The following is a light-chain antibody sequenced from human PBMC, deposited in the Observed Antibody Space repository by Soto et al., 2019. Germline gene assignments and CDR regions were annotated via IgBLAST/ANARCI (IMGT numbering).Light chain of an antibody. CDR2: AAS. CDR1: QSISSY. J-gene: IGKJ2*01. CDR3: QQSYSTPPNSN. Sequence: DIQMTQSPSSLSASVGDRVTITCRASQSISSYLNWYQQKPGKAPKLLIYAASSLQSGVPSRFSGSGSGTDFTLTISSLQPEDFATYYCQQSYSTPPNSNFGQGTKLEIK. V-gene: IGKV1-39*01.